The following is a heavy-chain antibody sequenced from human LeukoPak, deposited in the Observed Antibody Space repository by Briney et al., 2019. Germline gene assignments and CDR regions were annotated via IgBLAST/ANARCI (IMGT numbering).Heavy chain of an antibody. D-gene: IGHD3-22*01. Sequence: ASVKVSCKASGYTFTSYGISWGRQAPGQGLEWMGWISPHNGNTKYAQKLQGRVTMTTDTSTSTVYMELRSLRSGDTAVYYCARVPYDSSGYYRDWGQGTLVTVSS. CDR3: ARVPYDSSGYYRD. CDR2: ISPHNGNT. V-gene: IGHV1-18*01. J-gene: IGHJ4*02. CDR1: GYTFTSYG.